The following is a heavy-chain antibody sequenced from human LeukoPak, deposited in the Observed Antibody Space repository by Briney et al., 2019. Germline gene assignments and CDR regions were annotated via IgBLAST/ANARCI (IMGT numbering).Heavy chain of an antibody. D-gene: IGHD3-16*01. CDR3: ARSYTNLLFFDF. J-gene: IGHJ4*02. CDR1: GDSISTSY. V-gene: IGHV4-59*01. Sequence: KPSETLSPTCTVSGDSISTSYWSWIRQPPGKGLEWIGYIYYSGSANYNPSLMSRVTISVDTSKNQFSLKLSSVTAADTAVYYCARSYTNLLFFDFWGQGTLVPVSS. CDR2: IYYSGSA.